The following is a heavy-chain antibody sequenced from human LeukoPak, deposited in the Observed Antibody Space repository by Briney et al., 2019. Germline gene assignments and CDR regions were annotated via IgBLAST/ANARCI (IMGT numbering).Heavy chain of an antibody. J-gene: IGHJ4*02. CDR1: GYTFTSYG. CDR2: ISAYNGYT. D-gene: IGHD6-19*01. V-gene: IGHV1-18*04. CDR3: ARVTGLYSSEYYFDY. Sequence: GASVKVSCKASGYTFTSYGISWVRQAPGQGLEWMGWISAYNGYTNYAQKLQGRVTMTTDTSTSTAYMELRSLRSDDTAVYYCARVTGLYSSEYYFDYWGQGTLVTVSS.